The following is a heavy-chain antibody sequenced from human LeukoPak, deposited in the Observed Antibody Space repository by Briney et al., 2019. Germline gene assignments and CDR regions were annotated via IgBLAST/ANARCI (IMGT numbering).Heavy chain of an antibody. V-gene: IGHV1-8*01. Sequence: ASVEVSCKASGYTFTSYDINWVRQATGQGLEWMGWMNPNSGNTGYAQKFQGRVTMTRNTSISTAYMELSSLRSEDTAVYYCARGPFDYYDSSGPSFDYWGQGTLVTVSS. CDR3: ARGPFDYYDSSGPSFDY. D-gene: IGHD3-22*01. CDR2: MNPNSGNT. CDR1: GYTFTSYD. J-gene: IGHJ4*02.